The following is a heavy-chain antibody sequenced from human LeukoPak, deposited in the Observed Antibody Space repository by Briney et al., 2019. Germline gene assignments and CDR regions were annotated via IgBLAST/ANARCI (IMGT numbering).Heavy chain of an antibody. D-gene: IGHD1-20*01. V-gene: IGHV3-23*01. CDR2: ISGSGGST. CDR3: AKPKDNSLYCFDY. CDR1: AFTFRGYA. Sequence: GGSLRLSCAASAFTFRGYAMSWVRQAGGKGLEWVSAISGSGGSTYYADSVKGRFTISRDNSKNTLYLQMSSLRAEDTAVYYCAKPKDNSLYCFDYWGQGTLVTVSS. J-gene: IGHJ4*02.